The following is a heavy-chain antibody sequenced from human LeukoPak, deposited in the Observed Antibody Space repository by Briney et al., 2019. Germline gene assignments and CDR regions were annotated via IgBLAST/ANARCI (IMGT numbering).Heavy chain of an antibody. J-gene: IGHJ5*02. V-gene: IGHV4-39*01. CDR1: GGSISSSSYY. CDR3: ARTIVVVIASEPYNWFDP. CDR2: IYYSGST. Sequence: SETLSLTRTVSGGSISSSSYYWGWIRQPPGKGLEWIGSIYYSGSTYYNPSLKSRVTISVDTSKNQFSLKLSSVTAADTAVYYCARTIVVVIASEPYNWFDPWGQGTLVTVSS. D-gene: IGHD2-21*01.